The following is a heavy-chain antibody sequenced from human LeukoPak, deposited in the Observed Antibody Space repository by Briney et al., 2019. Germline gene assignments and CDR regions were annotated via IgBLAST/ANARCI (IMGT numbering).Heavy chain of an antibody. CDR1: GFSFSSYG. V-gene: IGHV3-23*01. J-gene: IGHJ3*01. D-gene: IGHD7-27*01. Sequence: GGSLRLSCAASGFSFSSYGMSWVRQAPGKGLEWVSGISPSGDITYYADSVMGRFSISRDNPKSTVSLQMSSLRAEDTALYYCVRDLHWGGFDVWGQGTMVTVSS. CDR3: VRDLHWGGFDV. CDR2: ISPSGDIT.